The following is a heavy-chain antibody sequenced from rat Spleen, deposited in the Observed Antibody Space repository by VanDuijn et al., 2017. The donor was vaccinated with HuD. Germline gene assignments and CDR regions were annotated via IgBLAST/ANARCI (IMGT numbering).Heavy chain of an antibody. Sequence: EVQLVESGGGLVQPGRSLKLSCAASGFTFRNYDMAWVRQAPTMGLEWVATISSDGGSTYYPDSVKGRFIMSRDNAENTVYLQMNSLRSEDTATYYCVKDRDGGYAMDAWGQGASVTVSS. CDR1: GFTFRNYD. CDR3: VKDRDGGYAMDA. V-gene: IGHV5-29*01. CDR2: ISSDGGST. D-gene: IGHD1-11*01. J-gene: IGHJ4*01.